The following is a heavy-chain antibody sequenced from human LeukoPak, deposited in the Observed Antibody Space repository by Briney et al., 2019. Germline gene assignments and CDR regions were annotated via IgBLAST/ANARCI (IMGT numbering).Heavy chain of an antibody. J-gene: IGHJ4*02. CDR2: ISAYNGNT. Sequence: ASVTVSCKASGYTFTSYGISWVRQAPGQGLEWMGWISAYNGNTNYAQKLQGRVTMTTDTSTSTAYMELRSLRSDDTAVYYCARDYSSGWYKGSFLWGQGTLVTVSS. CDR3: ARDYSSGWYKGSFL. V-gene: IGHV1-18*01. D-gene: IGHD6-19*01. CDR1: GYTFTSYG.